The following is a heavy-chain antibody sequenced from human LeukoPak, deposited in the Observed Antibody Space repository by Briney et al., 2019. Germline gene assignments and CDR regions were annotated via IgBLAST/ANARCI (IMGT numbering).Heavy chain of an antibody. CDR2: ISSSGSTI. D-gene: IGHD3-10*01. V-gene: IGHV3-48*03. CDR3: AKDDAWLQFGE. J-gene: IGHJ4*02. Sequence: PGGSLRLSCAASGFTFSSYEINWVRQAPGKGLEWVSYISSSGSTIYYADSVKGRFTISRDNAKNSLYLQMNSLRAEDTAVYYCAKDDAWLQFGEWSQGTLVTVSS. CDR1: GFTFSSYE.